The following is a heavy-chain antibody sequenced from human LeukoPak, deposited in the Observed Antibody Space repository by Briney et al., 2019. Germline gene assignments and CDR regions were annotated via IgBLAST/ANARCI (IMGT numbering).Heavy chain of an antibody. CDR3: ARDGCNEPFDY. J-gene: IGHJ4*02. Sequence: SETLSLTCAVYGGSFSGYYWSWIRQPPGKGLEWIGEINHSGSTNYNPSLKSRVTISVDTSKNQFSLKLSSVTAADTAVYYCARDGCNEPFDYWGQGTLVTVSS. CDR1: GGSFSGYY. CDR2: INHSGST. D-gene: IGHD5-24*01. V-gene: IGHV4-34*01.